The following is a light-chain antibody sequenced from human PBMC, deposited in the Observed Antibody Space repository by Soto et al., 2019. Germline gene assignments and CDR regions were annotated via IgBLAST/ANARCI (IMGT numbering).Light chain of an antibody. Sequence: EIVMTQSPATLPMSPGERATLSCRASQSIGSNVAWYQQNPGQAPRLLIYDASTRATGIPASFSGSGSGTEFTLTISSLLSEDFAVYYCQQYNNWPITFGQGTRLEIK. CDR2: DAS. V-gene: IGKV3-15*01. CDR1: QSIGSN. J-gene: IGKJ5*01. CDR3: QQYNNWPIT.